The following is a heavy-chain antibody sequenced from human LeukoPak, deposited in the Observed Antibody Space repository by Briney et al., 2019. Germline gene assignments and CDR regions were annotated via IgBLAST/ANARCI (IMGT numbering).Heavy chain of an antibody. V-gene: IGHV3-7*01. CDR2: IKQDGSEK. Sequence: GGSLRLSCAASGFTFSSYWMSWVRQAPGKGLEWVANIKQDGSEKYYVDPVKGRFTISRDNAKNSLYLQMNSLRAEDTAVYYCAREKVSYDFWSGRNAFDIWGQGTMVTVSS. CDR1: GFTFSSYW. CDR3: AREKVSYDFWSGRNAFDI. J-gene: IGHJ3*02. D-gene: IGHD3-3*01.